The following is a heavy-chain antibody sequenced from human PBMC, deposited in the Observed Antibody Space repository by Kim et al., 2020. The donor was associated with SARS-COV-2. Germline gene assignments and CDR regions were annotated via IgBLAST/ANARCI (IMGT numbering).Heavy chain of an antibody. V-gene: IGHV3-48*02. D-gene: IGHD6-19*01. J-gene: IGHJ6*02. Sequence: SGKGRFTISRDNAKNSLYLQMNSLRDEGTAVYYCARAERGLVPHYGMDVWGQGTTVTVSS. CDR3: ARAERGLVPHYGMDV.